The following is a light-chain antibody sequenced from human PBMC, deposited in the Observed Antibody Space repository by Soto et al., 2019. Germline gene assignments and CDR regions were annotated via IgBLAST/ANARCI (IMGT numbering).Light chain of an antibody. Sequence: QSALTQPASVSGSPGQSITISCTGTRSDVGSYNLVSWYQQHPGKAPKLMIYEGSKRPSGVSNRFSGSKSGNTASLTISGLHAEDEADYYCCSDAGSSTRVFGGGTKLTVL. J-gene: IGLJ3*02. CDR1: RSDVGSYNL. CDR3: CSDAGSSTRV. CDR2: EGS. V-gene: IGLV2-23*01.